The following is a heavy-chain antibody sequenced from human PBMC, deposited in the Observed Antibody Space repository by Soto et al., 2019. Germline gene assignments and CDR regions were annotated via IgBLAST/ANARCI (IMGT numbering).Heavy chain of an antibody. Sequence: QVQLQESGPGLVKPSQTLSLICTVSGGFISNGDYHWSWIRQPPGKGLEWIGYTYPSGSTYYNAFLRSRVNISIDASKNPFSPKLNSVTAADTAVYYCAREGGYDSPHGCWGQGTLVTVSS. CDR1: GGFISNGDYH. CDR3: AREGGYDSPHGC. J-gene: IGHJ4*02. V-gene: IGHV4-30-4*01. D-gene: IGHD5-12*01. CDR2: TYPSGST.